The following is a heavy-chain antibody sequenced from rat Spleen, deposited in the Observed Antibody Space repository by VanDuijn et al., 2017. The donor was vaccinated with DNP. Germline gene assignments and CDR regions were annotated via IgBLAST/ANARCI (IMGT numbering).Heavy chain of an antibody. D-gene: IGHD3-1*01. J-gene: IGHJ2*01. CDR2: ISYDGSST. Sequence: EVQLVESGGGFIQPGGSLKLSCTASEFTFSAYNMAWVRQAPKKGLEWVATISYDGSSTYYRDSVKGRFTISRDNAKSTLYLQMDSLRSEDTATYYCTTDRGTQMGYWGQGVMVTVSS. CDR1: EFTFSAYN. V-gene: IGHV5S10*01. CDR3: TTDRGTQMGY.